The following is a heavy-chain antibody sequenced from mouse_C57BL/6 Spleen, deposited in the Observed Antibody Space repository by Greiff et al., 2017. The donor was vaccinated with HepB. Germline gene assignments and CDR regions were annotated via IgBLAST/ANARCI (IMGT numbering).Heavy chain of an antibody. J-gene: IGHJ4*01. CDR3: ARHNYGSSTYYYAMDY. D-gene: IGHD1-1*01. V-gene: IGHV5-6*01. Sequence: EVQVVESGGDLVKPGGSLKLSCAASGFTFSSYGMSWVRQTPDKRLEWVATISSGGSYTYYPDSVKGRFTISRDNAKNPLYLQMSSLKSEDTAMYYCARHNYGSSTYYYAMDYWGQGTSVTVSS. CDR1: GFTFSSYG. CDR2: ISSGGSYT.